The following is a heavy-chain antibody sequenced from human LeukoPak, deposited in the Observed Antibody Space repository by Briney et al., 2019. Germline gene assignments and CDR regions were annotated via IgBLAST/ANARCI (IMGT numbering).Heavy chain of an antibody. CDR1: GYTFTGYC. CDR3: ARDNSVGDTAWWFDP. D-gene: IGHD1-26*01. J-gene: IGHJ5*02. Sequence: ASVKVSCKASGYTFTGYCMHWVRQAPGQGLEWMGWINPKSGGTNYAQKFQGRVTMTRDTSISTTYMELSRLRSDDTAVYYCARDNSVGDTAWWFDPWGQGTLVTVSS. CDR2: INPKSGGT. V-gene: IGHV1-2*02.